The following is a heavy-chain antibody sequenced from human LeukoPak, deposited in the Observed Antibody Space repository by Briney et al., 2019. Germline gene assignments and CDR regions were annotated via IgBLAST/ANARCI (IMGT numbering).Heavy chain of an antibody. CDR3: ARGRSVYYDFWSGYYKSWFDP. CDR2: INHSGST. D-gene: IGHD3-3*01. Sequence: GSLRLSCAASGFTVSSNYMSWIRQPPGKGLEWIGEINHSGSTNYNPSLKSRVTISVDTSKNQFSLKLSSVTAADTAVYYCARGRSVYYDFWSGYYKSWFDPWGQGTLVTVSS. V-gene: IGHV4-34*01. J-gene: IGHJ5*02. CDR1: GFTVSSNY.